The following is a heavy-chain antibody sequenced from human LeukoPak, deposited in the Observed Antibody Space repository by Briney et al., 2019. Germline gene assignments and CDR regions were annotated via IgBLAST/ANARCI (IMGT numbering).Heavy chain of an antibody. CDR1: GFTFSHYS. Sequence: GGSLRLSCAASGFTFSHYSMDWVRQAPGKGLEWVSSISSSGSYIYYADSVKGRFTISRDNAKNSLYLQMNSLRAEDTAVYYCAREWEHAFDIWGQGTMVTVSS. CDR2: ISSSGSYI. V-gene: IGHV3-21*01. CDR3: AREWEHAFDI. J-gene: IGHJ3*02. D-gene: IGHD1-26*01.